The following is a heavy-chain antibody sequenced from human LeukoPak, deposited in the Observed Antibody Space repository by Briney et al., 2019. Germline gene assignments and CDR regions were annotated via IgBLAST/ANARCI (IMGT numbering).Heavy chain of an antibody. D-gene: IGHD3-16*02. CDR3: AKSHVWGSYRNSCFDY. CDR1: GFTFDDYA. CDR2: ISWDGGST. J-gene: IGHJ4*02. Sequence: GGSLRLSCAASGFTFDDYAMHWVRQAPGKGLEWVSLISWDGGSTYYADSVKGRFTISRDNSKNSLYLQMNSLRAEDTALYYCAKSHVWGSYRNSCFDYWGQGTLVTVSS. V-gene: IGHV3-43D*03.